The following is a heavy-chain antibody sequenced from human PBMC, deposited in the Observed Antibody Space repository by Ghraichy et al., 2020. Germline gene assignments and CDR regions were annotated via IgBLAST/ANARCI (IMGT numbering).Heavy chain of an antibody. CDR2: ISSSSSAI. CDR1: GFTFSSYS. D-gene: IGHD3-16*01. CDR3: AGGVNINSSGRFDP. V-gene: IGHV3-48*02. J-gene: IGHJ5*02. Sequence: GESLNISCAASGFTFSSYSMNWVRQAPGKGLEWVSYISSSSSAIYYADSGKGRFTISRDNAKNSLYLQMSSLGDEDTAVYYCAGGVNINSSGRFDPWGQGTLVTVSS.